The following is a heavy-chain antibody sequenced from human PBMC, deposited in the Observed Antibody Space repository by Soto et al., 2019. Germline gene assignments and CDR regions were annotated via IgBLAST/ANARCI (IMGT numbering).Heavy chain of an antibody. V-gene: IGHV3-21*01. D-gene: IGHD1-1*01. Sequence: EVQLVESGGGLVKPGGSLRLSCAASGFTFSSYSMNWVRQAPGKGLEWVSSISSSSSYIYYADSVKGRFTISRDNAKNSRYLQMNSLRAEDTAVYYCARADPTWNGGYYYYMDVWGKGTTVTVSS. CDR2: ISSSSSYI. CDR1: GFTFSSYS. CDR3: ARADPTWNGGYYYYMDV. J-gene: IGHJ6*03.